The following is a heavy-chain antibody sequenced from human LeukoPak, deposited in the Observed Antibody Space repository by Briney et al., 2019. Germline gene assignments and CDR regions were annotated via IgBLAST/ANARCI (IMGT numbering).Heavy chain of an antibody. Sequence: PSETLSLTCAVYGGSFSGYHWSWIRQPPGKGLEWIGEINHSGSTNYNPSLKSRVTISVDTSKNQLSLKLSSVTAADTAVYYCARGNTSPYGMDVWGQGTTVTVSS. CDR3: ARGNTSPYGMDV. D-gene: IGHD2-2*01. CDR1: GGSFSGYH. J-gene: IGHJ6*02. CDR2: INHSGST. V-gene: IGHV4-34*01.